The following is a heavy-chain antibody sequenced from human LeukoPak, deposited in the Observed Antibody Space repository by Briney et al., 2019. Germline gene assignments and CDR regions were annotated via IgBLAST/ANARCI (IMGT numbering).Heavy chain of an antibody. Sequence: GGSLRLSCAASGFTFSNYGMHWVRQAPGKGLEWVAVIWYDGINKYYADSVKGRFTISRDNSKNTLFLQMNSLRAEDTAIYYCANIGYCSGGSCDYWRQGTLVTVSS. D-gene: IGHD2-15*01. CDR2: IWYDGINK. CDR3: ANIGYCSGGSCDY. CDR1: GFTFSNYG. V-gene: IGHV3-33*06. J-gene: IGHJ4*02.